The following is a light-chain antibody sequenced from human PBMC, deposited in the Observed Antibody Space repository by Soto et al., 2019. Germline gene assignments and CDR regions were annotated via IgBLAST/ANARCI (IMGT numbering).Light chain of an antibody. J-gene: IGLJ1*01. CDR2: DVN. V-gene: IGLV2-14*03. Sequence: QPELTHPASVTGFPRRCLPIFCAKTSSDVGAYNYVSWYQHHPGKAPKLMIYDVNNRPSGDSNRFSGSKSGNTASLTISGLQAEDEADYYCSSWTSGATYVFGSGTKVTVL. CDR1: SSDVGAYNY. CDR3: SSWTSGATYV.